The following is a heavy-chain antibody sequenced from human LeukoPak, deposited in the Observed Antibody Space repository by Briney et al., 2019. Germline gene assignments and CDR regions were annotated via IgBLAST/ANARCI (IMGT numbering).Heavy chain of an antibody. Sequence: ETPQICCQGTGYRFTSYWIGWGRLMPGKGLEWMGIIYPGDSDTRYSPSFQGQVTISADKSISTAYLQWSSLKASDTAMYYCARRPRSGWLDYWGEGTLVTVSS. J-gene: IGHJ4*02. CDR2: IYPGDSDT. CDR3: ARRPRSGWLDY. V-gene: IGHV5-51*01. D-gene: IGHD6-19*01. CDR1: GYRFTSYW.